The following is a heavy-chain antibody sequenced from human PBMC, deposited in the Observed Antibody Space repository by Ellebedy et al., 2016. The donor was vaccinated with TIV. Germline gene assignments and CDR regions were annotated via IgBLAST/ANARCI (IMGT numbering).Heavy chain of an antibody. CDR3: ARLVSGFYYAMDV. V-gene: IGHV4-39*02. CDR1: GDSIDYSPYS. Sequence: MPSETLSLTCTVSGDSIDYSPYSWGWIRQSPGQGLEWIGASKYSGSTQYNPSLKSRVTISVDPSKRHFSLRLSSVTAADTAVYFCARLVSGFYYAMDVWGQGTAVTVSS. J-gene: IGHJ6*02. CDR2: SKYSGST. D-gene: IGHD2-21*01.